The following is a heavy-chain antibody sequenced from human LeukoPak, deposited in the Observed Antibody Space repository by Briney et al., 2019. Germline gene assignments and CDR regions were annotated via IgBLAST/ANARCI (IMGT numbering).Heavy chain of an antibody. CDR2: ISSSSSYV. V-gene: IGHV3-21*01. D-gene: IGHD3-22*01. CDR3: ARDWENYYDSSGKTRFVY. Sequence: GGSLRLSCAASGFTFSSYSMNWVRQAPGKGLEWVSSISSSSSYVYYADSVKGRFTISRDNAKNSLYLQMNSLRAEDTAVYYCARDWENYYDSSGKTRFVYWGQGTLVTVSS. CDR1: GFTFSSYS. J-gene: IGHJ4*02.